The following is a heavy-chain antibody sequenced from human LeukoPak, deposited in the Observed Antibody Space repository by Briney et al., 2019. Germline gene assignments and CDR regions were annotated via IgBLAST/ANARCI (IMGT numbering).Heavy chain of an antibody. Sequence: GGSLRLSCAASGFTFSIYGMHWVRQAPGKGLEWVAVISYDGSNKYYADSVKGRFTISRDNSKNTLYLQMNSLRAEDTAVYYCAKDPVENFDWFDGFDYWGQGTLVTVSS. CDR2: ISYDGSNK. J-gene: IGHJ4*02. CDR3: AKDPVENFDWFDGFDY. V-gene: IGHV3-30*18. CDR1: GFTFSIYG. D-gene: IGHD3-9*01.